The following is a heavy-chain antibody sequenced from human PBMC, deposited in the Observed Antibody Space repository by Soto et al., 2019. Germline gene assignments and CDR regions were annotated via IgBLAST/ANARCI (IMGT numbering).Heavy chain of an antibody. CDR3: ARDGRQTRPYYYGMDV. CDR1: GFTVSSNY. J-gene: IGHJ6*02. Sequence: EVQLVESGGGLVQPGGSLRLSCAASGFTVSSNYMSWVRQAPGKELEWVSVIYSGGSTYYADSVKGRFTISRDNSKNTLYLQMNSLRAEDTAVYYCARDGRQTRPYYYGMDVWGQGTTVTVSS. CDR2: IYSGGST. D-gene: IGHD1-7*01. V-gene: IGHV3-66*01.